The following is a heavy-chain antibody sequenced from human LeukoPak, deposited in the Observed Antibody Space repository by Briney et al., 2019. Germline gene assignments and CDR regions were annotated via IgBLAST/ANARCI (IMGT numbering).Heavy chain of an antibody. CDR3: ARVVDYYDSRGPRGWDAFDI. Sequence: ASVKVSCKGSVYTFTSYAMNWVRQAPGQGLEWMGWVNTNTGNPTYAQGFTGRFVFSLDTSVSTAYLQISSLKAEDTAVYYCARVVDYYDSRGPRGWDAFDIWGQGTMVTVSS. J-gene: IGHJ3*02. D-gene: IGHD3-22*01. CDR2: VNTNTGNP. V-gene: IGHV7-4-1*02. CDR1: VYTFTSYA.